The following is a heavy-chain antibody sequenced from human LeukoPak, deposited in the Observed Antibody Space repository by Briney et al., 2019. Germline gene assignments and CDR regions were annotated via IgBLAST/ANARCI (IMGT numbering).Heavy chain of an antibody. CDR2: IYPGDSDT. CDR3: ARLPTSFYGMDV. Sequence: GESLKISCKGSGYSFSTFWIGWVRQMPGKGLEWMGIIYPGDSDTRYSPSSQGQVTISADKSISTAYLQRSSLKASDTAMYYCARLPTSFYGMDVWGQGTTVTVSS. D-gene: IGHD2-2*01. CDR1: GYSFSTFW. J-gene: IGHJ6*02. V-gene: IGHV5-51*01.